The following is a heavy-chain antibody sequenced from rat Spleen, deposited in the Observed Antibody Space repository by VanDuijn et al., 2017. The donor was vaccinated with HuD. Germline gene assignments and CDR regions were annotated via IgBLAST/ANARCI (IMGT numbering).Heavy chain of an antibody. V-gene: IGHV5-31*01. J-gene: IGHJ3*01. D-gene: IGHD1-10*01. Sequence: EVHLVESGGGLVQPGGFLKLSCVASGFTFNNYWMTWIRQAPGKGLEWVATITYIGGTSFYPDSVKGRFTVSREDGGSTLYLQMNSLRSEDTATYYCARQDNYVGFAYGGQGTLVTVSS. CDR3: ARQDNYVGFAY. CDR1: GFTFNNYW. CDR2: ITYIGGTS.